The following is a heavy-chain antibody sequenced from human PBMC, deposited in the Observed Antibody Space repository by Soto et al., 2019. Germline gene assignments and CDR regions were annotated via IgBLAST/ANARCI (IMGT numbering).Heavy chain of an antibody. CDR3: ARGVLGAIPYFDY. V-gene: IGHV4-30-4*02. D-gene: IGHD1-26*01. CDR1: GGSISSGDYY. J-gene: IGHJ4*02. Sequence: PSETLSLTCTVSGGSISSGDYYWSWIRQPPGKGLEWIGYIYYSGSTYYNPSLKSRVTISVGTSKNQFSLKLSSVTAADTAVYYCARGVLGAIPYFDYWGQGTLVTVSS. CDR2: IYYSGST.